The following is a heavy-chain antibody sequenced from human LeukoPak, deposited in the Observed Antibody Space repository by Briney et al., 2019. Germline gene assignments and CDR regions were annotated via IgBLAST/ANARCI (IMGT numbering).Heavy chain of an antibody. V-gene: IGHV1-18*01. CDR3: ARDHPFRSSGGNDAFDI. D-gene: IGHD2-15*01. Sequence: ASVKVSCKASGYIFTSYGISWVRQAPGQGLEWMGWISAYNGNTNYAQKLQGRVTMTTDTSTSTAYMELRSLRSDDTAVYYCARDHPFRSSGGNDAFDIWGQGTMVTVSS. CDR1: GYIFTSYG. J-gene: IGHJ3*02. CDR2: ISAYNGNT.